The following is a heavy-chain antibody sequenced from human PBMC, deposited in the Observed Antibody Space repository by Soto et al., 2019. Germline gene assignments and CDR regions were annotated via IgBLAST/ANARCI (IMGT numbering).Heavy chain of an antibody. D-gene: IGHD1-26*01. CDR2: INAGNGNT. Sequence: GASVKVSFKASGYTFTSYAMHWLRQAPGQRLEWMGWINAGNGNTKYSQKFQGRVTITRDTSASTAYMELSSLRSEDTAVYYCARDIGATYSRGFDYWGQGTLITVSS. CDR3: ARDIGATYSRGFDY. CDR1: GYTFTSYA. V-gene: IGHV1-3*01. J-gene: IGHJ4*02.